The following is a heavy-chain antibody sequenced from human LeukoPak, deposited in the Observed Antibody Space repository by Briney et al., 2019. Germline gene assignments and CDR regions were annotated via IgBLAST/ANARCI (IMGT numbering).Heavy chain of an antibody. Sequence: LRLSCAASGFTFSSYAMHWVRQAPGKGLEWVSGISWNSGSIGYADSVKGRFTISRDNAKNSLYLQMNSLRAEDTALYYCAKDMGYWGQGTLVTVSS. CDR1: GFTFSSYA. J-gene: IGHJ4*02. D-gene: IGHD3-16*01. V-gene: IGHV3-9*01. CDR3: AKDMGY. CDR2: ISWNSGSI.